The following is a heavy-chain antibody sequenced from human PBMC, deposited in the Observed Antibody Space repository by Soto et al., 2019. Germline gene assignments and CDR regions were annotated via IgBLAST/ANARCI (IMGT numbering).Heavy chain of an antibody. Sequence: ETLSLTCTVSGGSISSYYWSWIRQPPGKGLEWIGYIYYSGSTNYNPSLKSRVTISVDTSKNQFSLKLSSVTAADTAVYYCARGREGNFDYWGQGTLVTVSS. CDR3: ARGREGNFDY. D-gene: IGHD1-26*01. J-gene: IGHJ4*02. V-gene: IGHV4-59*01. CDR1: GGSISSYY. CDR2: IYYSGST.